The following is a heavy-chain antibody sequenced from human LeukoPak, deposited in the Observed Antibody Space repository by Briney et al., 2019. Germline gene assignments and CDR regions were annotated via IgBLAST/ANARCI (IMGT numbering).Heavy chain of an antibody. Sequence: GGSLRLSCAASGFTVSSNYMNWVRQAPGKGLEWVSVIYSDGSTYYADSVKGRFTISRDNSKNTLYLQMNSLRAEDTAVYYCARDGQWLVQPYYYYGMDVWGQGTTVTVSS. CDR2: IYSDGST. D-gene: IGHD6-19*01. CDR1: GFTVSSNY. V-gene: IGHV3-66*01. J-gene: IGHJ6*02. CDR3: ARDGQWLVQPYYYYGMDV.